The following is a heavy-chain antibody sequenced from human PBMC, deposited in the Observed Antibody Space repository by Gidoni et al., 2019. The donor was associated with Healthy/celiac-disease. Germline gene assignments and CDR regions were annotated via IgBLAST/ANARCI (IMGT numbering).Heavy chain of an antibody. CDR2: INPSGGST. V-gene: IGHV1-46*01. J-gene: IGHJ6*02. Sequence: QVQLVQSGAAVKKPGASVKVSCKASGYTFTSYYMHWVRQAPGQGLEWMGIINPSGGSTSYAQKFQGRVTMTRDTSTSTVYMELSSLRSEDTAVYYCAIVVAVAGTRVNYYGMDVWGQGTTVTVSS. D-gene: IGHD6-19*01. CDR3: AIVVAVAGTRVNYYGMDV. CDR1: GYTFTSYY.